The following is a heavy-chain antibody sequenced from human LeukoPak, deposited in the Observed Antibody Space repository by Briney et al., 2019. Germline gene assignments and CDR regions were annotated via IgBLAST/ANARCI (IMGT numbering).Heavy chain of an antibody. Sequence: PSETLSLTCAVSGGSISSYYWSWIRQPPGKGLEWIGYIFYSGNTKYNPSLKSRLTISVDTSKNQFSLKLSSVTAADTAVYYCARHDGNCNREFDYWGQGTLVTVSS. J-gene: IGHJ4*02. V-gene: IGHV4-59*08. CDR1: GGSISSYY. CDR2: IFYSGNT. D-gene: IGHD1-1*01. CDR3: ARHDGNCNREFDY.